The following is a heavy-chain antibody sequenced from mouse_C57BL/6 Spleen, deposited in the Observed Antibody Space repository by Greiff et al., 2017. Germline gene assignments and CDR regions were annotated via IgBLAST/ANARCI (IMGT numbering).Heavy chain of an antibody. CDR1: GYTFTSYW. CDR2: IDPSDSET. J-gene: IGHJ4*01. V-gene: IGHV1-52*01. CDR3: ARRGYDYDGGAMDY. D-gene: IGHD2-4*01. Sequence: QVQLQQPGAELVRPGSSVKLSCKASGYTFTSYWMHWVKQRPIQGLEWIGNIDPSDSETHYNQKFKDKATLTVDKSSSTAYMQLSSLTSEDSAVYYCARRGYDYDGGAMDYWGQGTSVTVSS.